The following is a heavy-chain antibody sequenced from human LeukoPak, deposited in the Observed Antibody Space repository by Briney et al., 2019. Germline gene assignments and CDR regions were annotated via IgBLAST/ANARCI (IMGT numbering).Heavy chain of an antibody. V-gene: IGHV5-51*01. CDR2: IYPGDSDT. CDR3: AIGVWVAAAGNWFDP. CDR1: GYSFTSYW. D-gene: IGHD6-13*01. Sequence: GESLKISCKGSGYSFTSYWIGWVRQMPGKGLEWMGIIYPGDSDTRYSPSFQGQVTISADKSISTAYLQWSSLKASDTAMYYCAIGVWVAAAGNWFDPWGQGTLVTVSS. J-gene: IGHJ5*02.